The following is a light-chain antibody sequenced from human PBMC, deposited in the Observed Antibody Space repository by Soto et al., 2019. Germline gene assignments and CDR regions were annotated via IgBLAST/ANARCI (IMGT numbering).Light chain of an antibody. CDR3: SSYAASNNFYFV. CDR1: SSDVGGYNY. CDR2: EVT. Sequence: QSALTQPPSASGSPGQSVTISCTGTSSDVGGYNYVSWYQQYPGRAPKLMIYEVTKLPSGVPDRFSGSKSGNTASLTVSGLQAEDEADYYCSSYAASNNFYFVFGGGTKVTVL. J-gene: IGLJ3*02. V-gene: IGLV2-8*01.